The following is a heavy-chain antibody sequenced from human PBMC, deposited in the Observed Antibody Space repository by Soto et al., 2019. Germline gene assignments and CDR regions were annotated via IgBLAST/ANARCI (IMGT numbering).Heavy chain of an antibody. J-gene: IGHJ4*02. CDR1: GGSFSCYY. D-gene: IGHD5-18*01. Sequence: SATLSLTCAVSGGSFSCYYCSWIRQPQGKGLGRIGEINHSGSTKYNPSHKTRFTITVDTSKNQFSQKLSSVTAADTAVYSGARGAASDYWGQGTLVTVSS. V-gene: IGHV4-34*01. CDR2: INHSGST. CDR3: ARGAASDY.